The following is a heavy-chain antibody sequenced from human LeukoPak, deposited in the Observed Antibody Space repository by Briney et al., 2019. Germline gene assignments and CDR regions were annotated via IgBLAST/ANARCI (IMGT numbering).Heavy chain of an antibody. V-gene: IGHV3-64*01. CDR2: ISSNGGST. D-gene: IGHD6-13*01. J-gene: IGHJ5*02. CDR1: GFTFSSCA. Sequence: PGGSLRLSCAASGFTFSSCAMHWVRQAPGKGLEYVSAISSNGGSTYYANSVKGRFTISRDNSKNTLYLQMGSLRAEDMAVYYCARGRIAAAGKFPYGWFDPWGQGTLVTVSS. CDR3: ARGRIAAAGKFPYGWFDP.